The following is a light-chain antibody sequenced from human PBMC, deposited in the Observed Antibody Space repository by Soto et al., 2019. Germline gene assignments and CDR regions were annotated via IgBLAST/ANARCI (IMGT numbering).Light chain of an antibody. CDR3: LQDHDYQWT. J-gene: IGKJ2*02. CDR1: QRVSGY. CDR2: DAS. Sequence: EIVLTQSPATLSLSPGDGATLSCRASQRVSGYLAWYQQKPGQAPRLLIYDASNRATGIPVRFSGSGSDTDYTLTISSLEPEDFAVYYCLQDHDYQWTFGQGTKLEIK. V-gene: IGKV3-11*01.